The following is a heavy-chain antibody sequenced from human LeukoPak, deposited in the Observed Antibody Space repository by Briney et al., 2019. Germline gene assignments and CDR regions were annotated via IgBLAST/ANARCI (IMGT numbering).Heavy chain of an antibody. CDR2: ISGSGSST. CDR1: GFTFTSYA. Sequence: SGGSLRLSCAASGFTFTSYAMNWVRQAPGKGLEWVSTISGSGSSTYYVDSVKGRFIISRDNSKNTLSLQMNSLRAEDSAVYYCAKAANEKTSNVTAARSYWYFGLWGRGTQITVSS. CDR3: AKAANEKTSNVTAARSYWYFGL. D-gene: IGHD6-13*01. V-gene: IGHV3-23*01. J-gene: IGHJ2*01.